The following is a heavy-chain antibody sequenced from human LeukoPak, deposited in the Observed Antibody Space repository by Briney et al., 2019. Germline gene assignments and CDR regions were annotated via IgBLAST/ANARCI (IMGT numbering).Heavy chain of an antibody. V-gene: IGHV1-69*13. Sequence: SVKVSCKASVGTFSSYAISWVRQAPGQGLEWMGGIIPIFGTANYAQKFQGRVTITADESTTTAYMELSSLRSEDTAVYYCAGGVRRYYYDSSGYYPIRAFDIWGQGTMVTVSS. CDR3: AGGVRRYYYDSSGYYPIRAFDI. CDR2: IIPIFGTA. CDR1: VGTFSSYA. D-gene: IGHD3-22*01. J-gene: IGHJ3*02.